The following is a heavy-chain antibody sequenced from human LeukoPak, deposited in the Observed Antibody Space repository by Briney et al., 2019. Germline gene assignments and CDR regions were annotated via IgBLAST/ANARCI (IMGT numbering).Heavy chain of an antibody. J-gene: IGHJ5*02. CDR2: IIPIFGTA. CDR1: GGTFSSYA. Sequence: GASVNVSCTASGGTFSSYAISWVRQAPGQGLEWMGGIIPIFGTANYAQKFQCRVTITADESTSTAYMELSSLRSEDTAVYYCARAPSSGGGTAPWGRGTLVTVSS. D-gene: IGHD1-1*01. V-gene: IGHV1-69*13. CDR3: ARAPSSGGGTAP.